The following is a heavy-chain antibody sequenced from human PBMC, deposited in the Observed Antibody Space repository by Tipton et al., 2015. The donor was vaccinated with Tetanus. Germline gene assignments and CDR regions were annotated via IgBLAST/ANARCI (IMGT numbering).Heavy chain of an antibody. CDR3: AREITGSSWPNWFDP. D-gene: IGHD6-13*01. J-gene: IGHJ5*02. CDR1: GGSISSSSYY. V-gene: IGHV4-39*07. Sequence: TLSLTCTVSGGSISSSSYYWGWIRQPPGKGLEWIGSIYYSGSTYYNPSLKSRVTISVDTSKNQFSLKLSSVTAADTAVYYCAREITGSSWPNWFDPWGQGTLVTVSS. CDR2: IYYSGST.